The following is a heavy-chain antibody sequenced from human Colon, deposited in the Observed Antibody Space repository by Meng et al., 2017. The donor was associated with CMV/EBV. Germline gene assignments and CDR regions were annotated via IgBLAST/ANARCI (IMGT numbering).Heavy chain of an antibody. CDR3: AKDLWTTGTYFDS. CDR2: ISGSCGST. CDR1: GFTFSRYA. D-gene: IGHD1-1*01. V-gene: IGHV3-23*01. J-gene: IGHJ4*02. Sequence: GESLEISCAASGFTFSRYAMSWVRQAPGKGLGLVSDISGSCGSTFYADSVKGRFTISRENSKNTLYLQMNSLRAEDTAVYYCAKDLWTTGTYFDSWGQGTLVTVSS.